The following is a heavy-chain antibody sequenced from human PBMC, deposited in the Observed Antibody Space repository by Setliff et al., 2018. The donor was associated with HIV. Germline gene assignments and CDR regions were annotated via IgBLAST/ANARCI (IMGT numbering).Heavy chain of an antibody. CDR2: IYTSGST. Sequence: ETLSLTCTVSGGSISSYYWSWIRQPAGKGLEWIVRIYTSGSTNYNPSLKSRVTMSVDTSKNQFSLKLSSVTAADTAVYYCAGGYSSPYYYYYYMDVWGKGTTVTVSS. CDR3: AGGYSSPYYYYYYMDV. V-gene: IGHV4-4*07. CDR1: GGSISSYY. J-gene: IGHJ6*03. D-gene: IGHD5-18*01.